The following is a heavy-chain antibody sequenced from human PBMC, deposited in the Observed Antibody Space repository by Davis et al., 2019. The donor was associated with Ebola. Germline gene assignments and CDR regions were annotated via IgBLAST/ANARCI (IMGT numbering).Heavy chain of an antibody. CDR1: GFTFTSYS. CDR3: VRDYLFAFDS. Sequence: GESLKISCVTSGFTFTSYSFNWIRQTPGKGLEWIAHIKTRGDDRVYADSVRGRFTISRDDAANSLSLQMDSLKHEDTAVYYCVRDYLFAFDSWGQGTPVTVSS. V-gene: IGHV3-21*01. CDR2: IKTRGDDR. D-gene: IGHD3-10*02. J-gene: IGHJ4*02.